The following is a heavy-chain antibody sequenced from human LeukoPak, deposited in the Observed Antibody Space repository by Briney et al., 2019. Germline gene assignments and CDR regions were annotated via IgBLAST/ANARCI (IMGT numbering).Heavy chain of an antibody. V-gene: IGHV3-9*02. Sequence: GGSLRLSCAASGFTSDDYAMHWVRQAPGKGLEWVSGISWNSGSIGYADSVKGRFTISRDNAKNSLYLQMNSLRAEDTALYYCAKSLSRYCSGGSCYLGFDYWGQGTLVTVSS. CDR3: AKSLSRYCSGGSCYLGFDY. D-gene: IGHD2-15*01. CDR1: GFTSDDYA. J-gene: IGHJ4*02. CDR2: ISWNSGSI.